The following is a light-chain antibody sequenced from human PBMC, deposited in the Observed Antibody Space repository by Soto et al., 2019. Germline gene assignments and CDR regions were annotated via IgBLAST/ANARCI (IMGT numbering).Light chain of an antibody. CDR2: LAS. CDR3: QQYYSTPPT. CDR1: QSVLYSSNNKNY. V-gene: IGKV4-1*01. J-gene: IGKJ4*01. Sequence: DIVMTQSPDSLAVSLGERATINCKSSQSVLYSSNNKNYLAWYQQKPGQPPKLLIYLASTRESGVPDRFSGSGSGTDFTLTISSLQADDVAVYYCQQYYSTPPTFGGGTKVEIK.